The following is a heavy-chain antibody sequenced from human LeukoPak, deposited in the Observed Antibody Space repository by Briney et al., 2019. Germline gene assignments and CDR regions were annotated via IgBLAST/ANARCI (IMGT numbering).Heavy chain of an antibody. CDR3: AKGSVAREDYYYYMDV. Sequence: GGSLRLLCAASGFTFSSSWIHWVRHAPGKGLIWVSRVNGDGTGTIYADSVKGRFTISRDNAKNSLYLQMNSLRAEDTALYYCAKGSVAREDYYYYMDVWGKGTTVTISS. V-gene: IGHV3-74*01. J-gene: IGHJ6*03. CDR2: VNGDGTGT. CDR1: GFTFSSSW. D-gene: IGHD5-12*01.